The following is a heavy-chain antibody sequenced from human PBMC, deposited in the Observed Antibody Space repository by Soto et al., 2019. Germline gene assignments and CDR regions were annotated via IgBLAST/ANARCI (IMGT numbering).Heavy chain of an antibody. D-gene: IGHD2-2*01. Sequence: EVQLLESGGGLVQPGGSLRLSCAASGFTLNNYGMSWVRQAPGKGLEWVSAISPNGQGIYYADSVKGRFIISKDNSKNTEFLHMDSLTADDTAVYYCAKDRGYARHYFHYWGQGTLVTVSS. CDR1: GFTLNNYG. CDR3: AKDRGYARHYFHY. CDR2: ISPNGQGI. V-gene: IGHV3-23*01. J-gene: IGHJ4*02.